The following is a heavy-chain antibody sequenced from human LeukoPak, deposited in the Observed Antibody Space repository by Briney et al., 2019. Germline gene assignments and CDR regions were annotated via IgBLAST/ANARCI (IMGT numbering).Heavy chain of an antibody. V-gene: IGHV4-34*01. CDR1: GGSFSGYY. J-gene: IGHJ6*02. CDR3: ARHFTGPGTYTPYFGMDV. CDR2: INHSGST. D-gene: IGHD3-3*02. Sequence: SETLSLTCAVYGGSFSGYYWSWIRQPPGKGLEWIGEINHSGSTNYNPSLKSRVTISVDASKNQFSLKLSSVTAADTAVYYCARHFTGPGTYTPYFGMDVWGQGTTVTVSS.